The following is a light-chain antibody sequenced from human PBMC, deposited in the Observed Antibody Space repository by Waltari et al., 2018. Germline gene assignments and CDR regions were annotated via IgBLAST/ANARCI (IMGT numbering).Light chain of an antibody. CDR2: GNS. Sequence: QSVLTQPPSVSGAPGQRVTISCTGSSSKIGAGYDVHWYKQLPGTAPKLLIYGNSNRPSGVPDRFSGSKSGTSASLAITGLQAEDEADYYCQSYDSSLSGGVFGGGTKLTVL. J-gene: IGLJ2*01. CDR1: SSKIGAGYD. CDR3: QSYDSSLSGGV. V-gene: IGLV1-40*01.